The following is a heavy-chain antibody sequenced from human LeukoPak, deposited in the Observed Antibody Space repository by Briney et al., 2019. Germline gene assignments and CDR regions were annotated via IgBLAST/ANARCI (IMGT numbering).Heavy chain of an antibody. J-gene: IGHJ4*02. CDR2: IYHSGST. CDR3: ARLENYYDSSGYWLYDY. D-gene: IGHD3-22*01. Sequence: SETLSLTCTVSGYSISTGYYWGWIRQPPGKGLEWIGNIYHSGSTYYNPSLKSRVTISVDTSKNQFSLKLSSVTAADTAVYYCARLENYYDSSGYWLYDYWGQGTLVTVSS. V-gene: IGHV4-38-2*02. CDR1: GYSISTGYY.